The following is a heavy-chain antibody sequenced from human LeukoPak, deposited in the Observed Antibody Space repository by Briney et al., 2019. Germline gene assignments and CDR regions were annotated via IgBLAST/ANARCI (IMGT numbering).Heavy chain of an antibody. CDR1: GYISTAYY. CDR2: INPNSGGT. J-gene: IGHJ3*02. D-gene: IGHD2-15*01. CDR3: ARDLSGGALGAFDI. V-gene: IGHV1-2*02. Sequence: GASVKVSCKASGYISTAYYIHWLRQAPGQGLEWMGWINPNSGGTSFALNFQGRVTLTRDTSISTVYMELSRLRSDDTAVYYCARDLSGGALGAFDIWGQGTMVTVSS.